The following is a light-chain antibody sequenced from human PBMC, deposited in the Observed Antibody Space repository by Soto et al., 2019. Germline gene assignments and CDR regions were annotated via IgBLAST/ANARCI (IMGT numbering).Light chain of an antibody. CDR1: QSISNW. CDR2: KAS. J-gene: IGKJ2*01. Sequence: DMQMTHSPSTLPATVGDRATITCRASQSISNWLAWYQQKPGTAPKLLIYKASTLESGVPSRFSGSRSGTEFTLTVSSLQPDDFATYYCQQYNDSFPYTFGQASKVDIK. V-gene: IGKV1-5*03. CDR3: QQYNDSFPYT.